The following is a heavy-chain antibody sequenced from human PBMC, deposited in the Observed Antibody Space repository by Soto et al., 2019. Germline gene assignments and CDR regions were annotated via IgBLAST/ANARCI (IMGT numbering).Heavy chain of an antibody. CDR1: GGSISSYY. V-gene: IGHV4-59*01. CDR3: ARARDVDTAMALDY. Sequence: LSLTCTVSGGSISSYYWSWIRQPPGKGLEWIGYIYYSGSTNYNPSLKSRVTISVDTSKNQFSLKLSSVTAADTAVYYCARARDVDTAMALDYWGQGTLVTVSS. D-gene: IGHD5-18*01. J-gene: IGHJ4*02. CDR2: IYYSGST.